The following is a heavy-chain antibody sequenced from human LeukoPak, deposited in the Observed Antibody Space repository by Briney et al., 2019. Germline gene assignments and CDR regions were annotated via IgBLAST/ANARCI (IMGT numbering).Heavy chain of an antibody. CDR3: AKENSPWYYYDSSGPNYFDY. CDR2: ISGSGGST. V-gene: IGHV3-23*01. J-gene: IGHJ4*02. D-gene: IGHD3-22*01. CDR1: GFTISTYA. Sequence: GGSLRLSCAASGFTISTYAMSWVRQAPGKGLEWVSAISGSGGSTYQSDSVKGRFTTSRDNSKNTLYLQMNSLRVEDTAVYYCAKENSPWYYYDSSGPNYFDYWGQGTLVTVSS.